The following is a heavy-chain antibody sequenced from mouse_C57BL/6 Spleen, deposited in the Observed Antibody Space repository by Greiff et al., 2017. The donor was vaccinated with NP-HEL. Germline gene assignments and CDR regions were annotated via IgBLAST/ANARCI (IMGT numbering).Heavy chain of an antibody. J-gene: IGHJ1*03. V-gene: IGHV1-64*01. CDR3: ARWGVTTNWYFDV. CDR1: GYTFTSYW. Sequence: QVQLQQPGAELVKPGASVKLSCKASGYTFTSYWMHWVKQRPGQGLEWIGMIHPNSGSTYYHEKFKSKATLTVDKSSSTAYMQLSSLTSEDSAVYCCARWGVTTNWYFDVWGTGTTVTVSS. CDR2: IHPNSGST. D-gene: IGHD2-1*01.